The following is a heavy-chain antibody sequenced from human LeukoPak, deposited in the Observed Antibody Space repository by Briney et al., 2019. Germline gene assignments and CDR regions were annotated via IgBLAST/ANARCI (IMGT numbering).Heavy chain of an antibody. V-gene: IGHV1-18*01. CDR3: ASYGHYYDSSGYSDY. CDR1: GYTFTSYG. J-gene: IGHJ4*02. CDR2: ISAYNGNT. D-gene: IGHD3-22*01. Sequence: ASVKVSCKASGYTFTSYGISWVRQAPGQGLEWMGWISAYNGNTNYAQKLQGRVTVTTDTSTSTAYMELRSLRSDDTAVYYCASYGHYYDSSGYSDYWGQGTLVTVSS.